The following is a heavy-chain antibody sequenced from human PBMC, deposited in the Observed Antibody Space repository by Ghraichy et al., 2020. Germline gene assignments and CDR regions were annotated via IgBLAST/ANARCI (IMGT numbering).Heavy chain of an antibody. J-gene: IGHJ4*02. D-gene: IGHD3-16*01. CDR3: ASLHHDYVWGTPRG. CDR2: ISSTSSYI. CDR1: GFIFTSYN. V-gene: IGHV3-21*01. Sequence: LSLTCAASGFIFTSYNMNWVRQAPGKGLEWVSSISSTSSYIYYADSVKGRFTISRDNAKNSLYLQMISLRAEDTAVYYCASLHHDYVWGTPRGWGQGTLVTVSS.